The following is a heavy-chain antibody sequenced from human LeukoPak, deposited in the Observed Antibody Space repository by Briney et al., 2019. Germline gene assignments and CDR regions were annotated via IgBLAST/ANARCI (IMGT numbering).Heavy chain of an antibody. CDR2: IYYSGST. CDR1: GGSISSYY. CDR3: ARWLQDYYFDY. J-gene: IGHJ4*02. Sequence: SETLSLTCTVSGGSISSYYWSWIRQPPGKGLEWIGYIYYSGSTNYNPSLKSRDTISVDTSKNQFSLKLSSVTAADTAVYYCARWLQDYYFDYWGQGTLVTVSS. V-gene: IGHV4-59*08. D-gene: IGHD5-24*01.